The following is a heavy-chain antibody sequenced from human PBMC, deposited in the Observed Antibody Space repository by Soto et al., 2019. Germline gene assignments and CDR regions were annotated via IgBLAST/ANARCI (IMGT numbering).Heavy chain of an antibody. D-gene: IGHD6-13*01. CDR1: GFTFSSYA. CDR3: ARGSRSSIWLSLGGDAFDI. J-gene: IGHJ3*02. CDR2: ISYDGSNK. V-gene: IGHV3-30-3*01. Sequence: QVQLVESGGGVVQPGRSLRLSCAASGFTFSSYAMHWVRQAPGKGLEWVAVISYDGSNKYYADSVKGRFTISRDNSKNTLYLQMNSLKAEDTAVYYCARGSRSSIWLSLGGDAFDIWGQVTMVTVSS.